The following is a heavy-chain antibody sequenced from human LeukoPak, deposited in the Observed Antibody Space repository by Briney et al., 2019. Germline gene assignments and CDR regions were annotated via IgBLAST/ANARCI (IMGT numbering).Heavy chain of an antibody. CDR1: GGSFSGYY. CDR2: LSHSGST. Sequence: SETLSLTCAVYGGSFSGYYWGWIRQPPGKGLEWLGSLSHSGSTYYNPSLKSRVTISLDTSKNQFSLELTSVTAADTAVYYCARDLKLLWFGEFDFWGQGTLVTVSP. CDR3: ARDLKLLWFGEFDF. V-gene: IGHV4-38-2*02. J-gene: IGHJ5*01. D-gene: IGHD3-10*01.